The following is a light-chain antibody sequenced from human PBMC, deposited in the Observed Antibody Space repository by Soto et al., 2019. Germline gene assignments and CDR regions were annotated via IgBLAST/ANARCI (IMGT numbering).Light chain of an antibody. Sequence: QSALTQPPSASGSPGQSVTISCTGTSSDVGGYNYVSWYQQHPGKAPKLMIYEVSKRPSGVPDRFSGSKSGNTASLTVSGLQDEDEADYYCSSYTSRSTVVFGGGTKLTVL. J-gene: IGLJ2*01. CDR1: SSDVGGYNY. CDR2: EVS. CDR3: SSYTSRSTVV. V-gene: IGLV2-8*01.